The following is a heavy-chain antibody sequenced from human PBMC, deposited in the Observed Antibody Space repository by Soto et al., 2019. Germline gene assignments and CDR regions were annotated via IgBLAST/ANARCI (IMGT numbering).Heavy chain of an antibody. CDR3: ARVGQSPTHYYYYYGMDV. Sequence: SETLSLTCTVSGGSISSYYWSWIRQPPGKGLEWIGYIYYSGSTNYNPSLKSRVTISVDTSKNQFSLKLSSVTAADTAVYYCARVGQSPTHYYYYYGMDVWGQETTVTVSS. V-gene: IGHV4-59*01. J-gene: IGHJ6*02. CDR1: GGSISSYY. CDR2: IYYSGST. D-gene: IGHD4-4*01.